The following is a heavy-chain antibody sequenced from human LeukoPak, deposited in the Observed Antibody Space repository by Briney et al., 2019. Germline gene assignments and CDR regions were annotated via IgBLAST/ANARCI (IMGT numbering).Heavy chain of an antibody. J-gene: IGHJ3*02. CDR2: ISSSSSYI. D-gene: IGHD5-18*01. CDR3: ARDRIQLWLDAFDI. CDR1: GSTFSSYS. Sequence: GGSLRLSCAASGSTFSSYSMNWVRQAPGKGLEWVSSISSSSSYIYYADSVKGRFTISRGNAKNSLYLQMNSLRAEDTAVYYCARDRIQLWLDAFDIWGQGTMVTVSS. V-gene: IGHV3-21*01.